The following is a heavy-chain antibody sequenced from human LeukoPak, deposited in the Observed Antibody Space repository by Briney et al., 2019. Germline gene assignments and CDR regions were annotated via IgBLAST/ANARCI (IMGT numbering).Heavy chain of an antibody. D-gene: IGHD4-17*01. Sequence: ASVTVSCKASGYTFTSYDINWVRQATGQGLEWMGWMNPNSGNTGYAQKFQGRVTMTRNTSISTADMELSSLRSEDTAVYYCARGSYYGDNYYYYYMDVWGKGTTVTISS. CDR2: MNPNSGNT. CDR1: GYTFTSYD. V-gene: IGHV1-8*01. J-gene: IGHJ6*03. CDR3: ARGSYYGDNYYYYYMDV.